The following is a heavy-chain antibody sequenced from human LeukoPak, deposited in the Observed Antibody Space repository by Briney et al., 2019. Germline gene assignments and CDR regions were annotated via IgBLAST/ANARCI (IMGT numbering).Heavy chain of an antibody. Sequence: SETLSLTCTVSGGSISSYYWSWIRQPPGKGLEWIGYIYYSGSTNYNPSLKSRVTISVDTSKNQFSLKLSSVTAADTAVYYCARHSGVFVYFDYWGQGTLVTVSS. D-gene: IGHD3-10*01. V-gene: IGHV4-59*08. J-gene: IGHJ4*02. CDR2: IYYSGST. CDR3: ARHSGVFVYFDY. CDR1: GGSISSYY.